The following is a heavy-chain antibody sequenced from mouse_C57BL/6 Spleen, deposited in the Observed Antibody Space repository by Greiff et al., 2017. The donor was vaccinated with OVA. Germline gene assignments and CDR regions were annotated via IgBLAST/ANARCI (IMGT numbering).Heavy chain of an antibody. V-gene: IGHV1-26*01. CDR3: ANYCGTLYYAMDY. D-gene: IGHD1-1*01. Sequence: VQLQQSGPELVKPGASVKISCKASGYTFTDYYMNWVKQSHGKSLEWIGDINPNNGGTSYNQKFKGKATLTVDKYSSTAYMELRSLTSEDSAVYYCANYCGTLYYAMDYWGQGTSVTVSS. J-gene: IGHJ4*01. CDR2: INPNNGGT. CDR1: GYTFTDYY.